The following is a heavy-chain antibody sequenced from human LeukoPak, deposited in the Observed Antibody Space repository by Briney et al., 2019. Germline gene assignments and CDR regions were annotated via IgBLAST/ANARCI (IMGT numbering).Heavy chain of an antibody. CDR2: IRFDGINK. J-gene: IGHJ4*02. CDR1: GFTFRNYG. Sequence: GGSLRLSCAASGFTFRNYGMHWVRQAPGKGLEWVAFIRFDGINKYYADSVKGRFTISRDNSKNTLYLQMNSLKTEDTAVYYCAHIDAAGPLDYWGQGTLVTVSS. D-gene: IGHD6-13*01. CDR3: AHIDAAGPLDY. V-gene: IGHV3-30*02.